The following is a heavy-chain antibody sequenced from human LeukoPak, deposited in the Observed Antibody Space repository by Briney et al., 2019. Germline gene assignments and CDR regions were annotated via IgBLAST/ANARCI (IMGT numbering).Heavy chain of an antibody. CDR2: ISPNLGGT. J-gene: IGHJ2*01. V-gene: IGHV1-2*02. CDR3: AIQPWGSGNNWYFDL. D-gene: IGHD7-27*01. CDR1: GYTFSDYW. Sequence: ASVKVSCKASGYTFSDYWLYWVRQAPGQGLEWMGWISPNLGGTNYAQNFQGRVTMTRDTSISTAYMELSSLRSDDTAVYYCAIQPWGSGNNWYFDLWGRGTLVTVSS.